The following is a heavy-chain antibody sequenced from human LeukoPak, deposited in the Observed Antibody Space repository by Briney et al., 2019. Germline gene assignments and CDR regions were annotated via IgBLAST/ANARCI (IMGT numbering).Heavy chain of an antibody. J-gene: IGHJ4*02. D-gene: IGHD1-26*01. CDR3: ARGVGATSNFDY. CDR2: FIPILGIA. CDR1: GGTSSSYA. V-gene: IGHV1-69*04. Sequence: RASVKVSCKASGGTSSSYAISWVRQAPGQGLEWMGRFIPILGIANYAQKFQGRVTITADKSASTAHMELSSLRSEDTAMYYCARGVGATSNFDYWGQGTLVTVSS.